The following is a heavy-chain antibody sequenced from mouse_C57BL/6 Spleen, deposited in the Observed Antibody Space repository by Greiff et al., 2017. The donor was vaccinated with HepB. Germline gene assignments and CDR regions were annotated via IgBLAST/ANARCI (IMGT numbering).Heavy chain of an antibody. D-gene: IGHD2-1*01. V-gene: IGHV14-4*01. J-gene: IGHJ2*01. Sequence: EVQLQQSGAELVRPGASVKLSCTASGFNIKDDYMHWVKQRPEQGLEWIGWIDPENGDTEYASKFQGKATITADTSSNTADLQLSSLTSEDTAVYYCTTDGKFYYWGQGTTLTVSS. CDR2: IDPENGDT. CDR3: TTDGKFYY. CDR1: GFNIKDDY.